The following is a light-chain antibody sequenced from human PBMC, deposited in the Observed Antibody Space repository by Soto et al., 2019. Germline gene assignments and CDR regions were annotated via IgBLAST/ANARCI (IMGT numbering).Light chain of an antibody. J-gene: IGLJ3*02. Sequence: QSSLTQPASVSGSPGQSITISCTGTSSDVGGYNYVSWYQQHPGKAPKLMIYDVSNRPSGVSNRFSGSKSGNTASLTISGFQAEDEADYYCSSYTSSSTLGVFGGGTQLTVL. V-gene: IGLV2-14*01. CDR2: DVS. CDR1: SSDVGGYNY. CDR3: SSYTSSSTLGV.